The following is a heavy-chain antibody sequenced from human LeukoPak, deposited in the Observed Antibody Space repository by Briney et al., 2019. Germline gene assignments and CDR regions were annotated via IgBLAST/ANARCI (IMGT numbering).Heavy chain of an antibody. CDR1: GGSLSSYY. V-gene: IGHV4-59*08. CDR3: ARALDYPYDYGMDV. CDR2: IYYSWCT. Sequence: SDTLSLTCTVSGGSLSSYYWSWIRQPPGKGLEWIGYIYYSWCTNYNPSLKSRVTISVDTSKNQFSLKLSSVTAADTAVYYCARALDYPYDYGMDVWGQGTMVTVSS. D-gene: IGHD4/OR15-4a*01. J-gene: IGHJ6*02.